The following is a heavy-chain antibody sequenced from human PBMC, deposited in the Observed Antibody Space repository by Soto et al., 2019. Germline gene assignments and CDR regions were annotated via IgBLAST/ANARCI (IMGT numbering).Heavy chain of an antibody. J-gene: IGHJ4*02. D-gene: IGHD3-16*02. CDR1: GFTFSSYA. Sequence: EVQLLESGGGLVQPGGSLRLSCAAAGFTFSSYAMSWVRQAPGKGLEWVSAISGSGGSTYYADSVKGRFTISRDNSKNTLYLQMNSLRAEDTSVYYGAKDNTPLLGGVIVRSAYFDYWGQGTLVTVSS. CDR3: AKDNTPLLGGVIVRSAYFDY. V-gene: IGHV3-23*01. CDR2: ISGSGGST.